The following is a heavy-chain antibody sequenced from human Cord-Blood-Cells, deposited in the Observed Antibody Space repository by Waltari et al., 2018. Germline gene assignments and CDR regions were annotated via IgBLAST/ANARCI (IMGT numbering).Heavy chain of an antibody. V-gene: IGHV1-3*01. CDR1: GYTFTSYA. Sequence: QVQLVQSGAEVKKPGASVKVSCKASGYTFTSYAMHWVRQAPGQRLEWMGWINAGNGNTKYSQKFQGRVTITRDTSESTAYMELSSLRSEDTAVYYCARDRLGTMVRGVNNWFDPWGQGTLVTVSS. D-gene: IGHD3-10*01. CDR2: INAGNGNT. J-gene: IGHJ5*02. CDR3: ARDRLGTMVRGVNNWFDP.